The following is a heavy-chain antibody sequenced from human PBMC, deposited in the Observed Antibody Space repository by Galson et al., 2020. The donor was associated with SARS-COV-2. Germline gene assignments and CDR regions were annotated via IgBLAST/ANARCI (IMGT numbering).Heavy chain of an antibody. J-gene: IGHJ3*01. CDR2: IFPGDSDA. CDR3: TSRNQRLNGGSAFDV. CDR1: GYDFDVSW. V-gene: IGHV5-51*01. Sequence: GESLKISCKASGYDFDVSWIGWVRLLPGKGLEWIGIIFPGDSDARYSPSLGGHVTMSADRSLNTAYLEWGSLKASDSAIYYCTSRNQRLNGGSAFDVWGQGTMVTVSS.